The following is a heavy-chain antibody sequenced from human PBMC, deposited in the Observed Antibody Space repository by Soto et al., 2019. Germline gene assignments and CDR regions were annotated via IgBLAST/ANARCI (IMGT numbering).Heavy chain of an antibody. Sequence: QVQLVESGGGVVQPGRSLRLSCAASGFTFSSYGMHWVRQAPGKGLEWVAVISYDGSNKYYADSVKGRFTISRDNSKNTLYLQMNSLRAEDTAVYYCAKDFKDGFQNLDYRGQGTLVTVSS. J-gene: IGHJ4*02. CDR2: ISYDGSNK. V-gene: IGHV3-30*18. CDR1: GFTFSSYG. D-gene: IGHD5-12*01. CDR3: AKDFKDGFQNLDY.